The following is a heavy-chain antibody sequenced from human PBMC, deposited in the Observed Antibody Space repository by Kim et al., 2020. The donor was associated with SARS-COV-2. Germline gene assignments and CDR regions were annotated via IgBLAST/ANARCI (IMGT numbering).Heavy chain of an antibody. D-gene: IGHD3-10*01. Sequence: ASVKVSCKASGYTFTTFYMHWVRQAPGQGLEWMGVVHPRGGDTTYAERFQGRVTMTSDTSTSKIYMELRSLTSEDTAVYYCARGGFDRRYWGQGTLVTVSS. CDR1: GYTFTTFY. CDR3: ARGGFDRRY. J-gene: IGHJ4*02. V-gene: IGHV1-46*01. CDR2: VHPRGGDT.